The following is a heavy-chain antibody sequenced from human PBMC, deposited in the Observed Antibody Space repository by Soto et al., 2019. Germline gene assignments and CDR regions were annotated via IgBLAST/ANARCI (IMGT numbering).Heavy chain of an antibody. CDR1: GFTFSNFP. D-gene: IGHD4-4*01. CDR3: ARTTVVSGTPDFDY. Sequence: QVQLAESGGGVVQPGRSLRLSCAASGFTFSNFPMHWVRQAPGKGLEWVAVISYGGINNYYADSVKGRFTISRDDSKNTVYLQMNGLRPEDTAVYFCARTTVVSGTPDFDYWGQGTLVTVSS. V-gene: IGHV3-30-3*01. CDR2: ISYGGINN. J-gene: IGHJ4*02.